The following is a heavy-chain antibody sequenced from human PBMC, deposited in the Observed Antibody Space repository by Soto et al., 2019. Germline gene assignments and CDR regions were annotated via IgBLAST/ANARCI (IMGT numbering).Heavy chain of an antibody. CDR2: IYSGGST. V-gene: IGHV3-53*01. Sequence: GGSLRLSCAASGFTVSSKYMSWVRQAPGKGLEWVSVIYSGGSTDYAGSVKGRSTISRANSKNKRFLQMNSLRAEDTAVYYCARDRHSSSWYKFGEMDVWGQGTTVTVSS. CDR1: GFTVSSKY. D-gene: IGHD6-13*01. CDR3: ARDRHSSSWYKFGEMDV. J-gene: IGHJ6*02.